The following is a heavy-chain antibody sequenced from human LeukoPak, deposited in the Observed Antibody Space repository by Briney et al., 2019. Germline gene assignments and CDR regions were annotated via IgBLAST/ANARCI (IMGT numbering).Heavy chain of an antibody. V-gene: IGHV3-69-1*02. CDR3: ARVRVTVTTLDY. D-gene: IGHD4-17*01. CDR2: ITSTSRTI. CDR1: GFTFTDYS. J-gene: IGHJ4*02. Sequence: PGGSLRLSCEVSGFTFTDYSMHWLRQAPGKGLEWVSSITSTSRTIFYADSVEGRFTISRHNAKNTVSLEMNSLRTEDAAIYYCARVRVTVTTLDYWGQGALVTVSS.